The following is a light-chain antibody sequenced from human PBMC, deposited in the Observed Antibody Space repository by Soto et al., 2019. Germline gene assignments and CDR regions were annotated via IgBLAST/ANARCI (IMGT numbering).Light chain of an antibody. CDR1: NIGSKS. Sequence: SYELTQPPSVSVAPGKTARITCGGNNIGSKSVHWYQQKPGQAPVLVIYYDSDRPSGIPERFSGSNSGNTATLTISRVEAGDEADYYCQVWDSSSDHPFGGGTKPTVL. V-gene: IGLV3-21*04. J-gene: IGLJ2*01. CDR2: YDS. CDR3: QVWDSSSDHP.